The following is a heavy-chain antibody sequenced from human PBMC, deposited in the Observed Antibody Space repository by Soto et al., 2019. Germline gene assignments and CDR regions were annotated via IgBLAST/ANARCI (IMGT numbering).Heavy chain of an antibody. CDR2: INHSGST. V-gene: IGHV4-34*01. CDR3: ARRRSSGWYLSDY. CDR1: GGSFSGYY. Sequence: SETLSLTCAVYGGSFSGYYWSWIRQPPGKGLEWIGEINHSGSTNYNPSLKSRVTISVDTSKNQFSLKLSSVTAADTAVYYCARRRSSGWYLSDYWGQGTLVTVSS. D-gene: IGHD6-19*01. J-gene: IGHJ4*02.